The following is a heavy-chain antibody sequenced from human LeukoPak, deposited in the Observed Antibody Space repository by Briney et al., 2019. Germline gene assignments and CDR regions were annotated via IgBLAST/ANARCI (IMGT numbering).Heavy chain of an antibody. D-gene: IGHD4-17*01. V-gene: IGHV3-30*02. Sequence: GGSLRLSCAASGFTFRSYGMHWVRQAPGKGLEWVAFIRYDGNNKYYADSVKGRFTISRDNSKNTVYLQMNSLRAEDTAVYYCARGSKSYGDYIRSRIYYIDYWGQGTLVTVSS. CDR1: GFTFRSYG. J-gene: IGHJ4*02. CDR2: IRYDGNNK. CDR3: ARGSKSYGDYIRSRIYYIDY.